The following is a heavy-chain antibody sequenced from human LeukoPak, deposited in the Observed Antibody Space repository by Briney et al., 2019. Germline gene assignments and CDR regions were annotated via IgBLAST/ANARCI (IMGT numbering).Heavy chain of an antibody. J-gene: IGHJ5*02. CDR3: ARHGNIVVVVAARGFDP. V-gene: IGHV4-34*01. D-gene: IGHD2-15*01. CDR1: GGSFSGYY. CDR2: INHSGST. Sequence: SETLSLTCAVYGGSFSGYYWSWIRQPPGKGLEWIGEINHSGSTNYNPSLKSRVTMSVDTSKNQFSLRLSSVTAADTAFYYCARHGNIVVVVAARGFDPWGQGTLVTVSS.